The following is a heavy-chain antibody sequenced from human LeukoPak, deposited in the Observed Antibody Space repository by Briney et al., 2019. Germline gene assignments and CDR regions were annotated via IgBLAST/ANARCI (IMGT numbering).Heavy chain of an antibody. J-gene: IGHJ4*02. V-gene: IGHV1-2*06. Sequence: GASVKVSCKASGYTFTGYYMHWVRQAPGQGLEWMGRINPNSGGTNYAQKFQGRVTMTRDTSTSTVYMELSSLRSGDTAVYYCARGHDSSGYNFDYWGQGTLVTVSS. CDR1: GYTFTGYY. D-gene: IGHD3-22*01. CDR2: INPNSGGT. CDR3: ARGHDSSGYNFDY.